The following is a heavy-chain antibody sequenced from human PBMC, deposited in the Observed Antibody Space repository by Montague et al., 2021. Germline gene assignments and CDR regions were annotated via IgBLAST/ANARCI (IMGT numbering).Heavy chain of an antibody. D-gene: IGHD3-22*01. CDR1: GDSITGWY. V-gene: IGHV4-59*01. CDR3: ARQGFYESGGFFI. J-gene: IGHJ4*02. CDR2: VFYSGAT. Sequence: SETLSLTCSVSGDSITGWYWSWIRQPPGKGLEWIGSVFYSGATNYNPSLKSRVTMSADTSKNQVSLKVNSVTAADTAVYYCARQGFYESGGFFIWGLGTLGTVS.